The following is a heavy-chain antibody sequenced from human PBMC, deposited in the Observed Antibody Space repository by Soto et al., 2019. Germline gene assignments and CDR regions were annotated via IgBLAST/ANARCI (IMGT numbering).Heavy chain of an antibody. CDR3: ARHIAVSGTRGFDF. V-gene: IGHV4-4*02. CDR2: IYHSGRT. CDR1: GGSISTNW. Sequence: QLQLQESGPGLMKPSGTLSLTSAVSGGSISTNWWSWVRQPPGKGLEWIGEIYHSGRTNYNPSLENRVTMSVDKSQNQLSLILNSVTAADTAVYYCARHIAVSGTRGFDFWGQGTLVTVSS. D-gene: IGHD6-19*01. J-gene: IGHJ4*02.